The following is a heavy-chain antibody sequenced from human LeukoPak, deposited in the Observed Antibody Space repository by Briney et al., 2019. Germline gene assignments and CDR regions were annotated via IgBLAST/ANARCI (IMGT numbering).Heavy chain of an antibody. CDR3: ARSGGHSSSWYFELYYYYYMDV. CDR2: INPSGGST. CDR1: GYTFTSYY. D-gene: IGHD6-13*01. Sequence: ASVKVSCKASGYTFTSYYMHWVRQAPGQGLEWMGIINPSGGSTSYAQKFQGRVTMTRDTSTSTVYMELSSLRSEDTAVYYCARSGGHSSSWYFELYYYYYMDVWGKGTTVTISS. V-gene: IGHV1-46*01. J-gene: IGHJ6*03.